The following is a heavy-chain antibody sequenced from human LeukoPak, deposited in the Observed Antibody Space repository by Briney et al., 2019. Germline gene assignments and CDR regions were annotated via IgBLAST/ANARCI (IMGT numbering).Heavy chain of an antibody. CDR3: ATSQPNFPNVY. D-gene: IGHD4/OR15-4a*01. CDR1: GFTFINYG. J-gene: IGHJ4*02. V-gene: IGHV3-72*01. Sequence: GGSLRLSCAASGFTFINYGMTWVRQAPGKGLEWVGRTKHKAERYTTEYAASVKGRFTISRDESKNSLYLQMNSLTTEDTAVYYCATSQPNFPNVYWGQGTLVTVSS. CDR2: TKHKAERYTT.